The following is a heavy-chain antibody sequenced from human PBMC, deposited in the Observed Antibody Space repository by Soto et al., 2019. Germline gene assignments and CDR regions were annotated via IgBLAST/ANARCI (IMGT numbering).Heavy chain of an antibody. Sequence: GSLRLSCSASGFTFSSYAMHRVRQAPGKGLEYVSAISSNGGSTYYADSVKGRFTISRDNSKNTLYLQMSSLRAEDMAVYYCVKGVVRYLDWVGYFDYWGQGTLVTVSS. V-gene: IGHV3-64D*06. CDR3: VKGVVRYLDWVGYFDY. CDR2: ISSNGGST. D-gene: IGHD3-9*01. J-gene: IGHJ4*02. CDR1: GFTFSSYA.